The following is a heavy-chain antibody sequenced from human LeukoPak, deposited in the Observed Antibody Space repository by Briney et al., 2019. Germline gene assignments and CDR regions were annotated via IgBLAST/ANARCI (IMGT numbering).Heavy chain of an antibody. CDR1: GFTVSSNY. CDR2: IYSDGST. J-gene: IGHJ6*03. V-gene: IGHV3-66*01. CDR3: ARVIAARERAWFGELRLYYYSYIDV. D-gene: IGHD3-10*01. Sequence: GGSLRLSCAASGFTVSSNYMSWVRQAPGKGLEWVSAIYSDGSTYDADSVKGRFTISRDNSKNTLYLQVNSLRAEDTAVYYCARVIAARERAWFGELRLYYYSYIDVWGKGTTVTISS.